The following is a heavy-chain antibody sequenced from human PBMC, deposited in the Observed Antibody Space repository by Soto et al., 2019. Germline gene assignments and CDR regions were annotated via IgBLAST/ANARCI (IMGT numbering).Heavy chain of an antibody. D-gene: IGHD3-10*01. CDR1: GGSVSSDDYY. J-gene: IGHJ5*02. CDR2: IYYTGRT. V-gene: IGHV4-30-4*01. CDR3: ARELSNAPDYLGA. Sequence: SETLSLTCTVSGGSVSSDDYYWSWIRQPPGEGLEWIGYIYYTGRTHYNPSLNSRLTISIDTSKNQFSLDLISVNAADTAVYYCARELSNAPDYLGAWGPGILVTVSS.